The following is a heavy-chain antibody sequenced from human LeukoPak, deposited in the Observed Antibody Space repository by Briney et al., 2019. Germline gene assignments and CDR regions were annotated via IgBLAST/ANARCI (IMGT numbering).Heavy chain of an antibody. V-gene: IGHV3-64D*06. CDR1: GFTFSSYA. CDR3: VKDPTYYYGSGSSYFDY. CDR2: ISSNGGST. J-gene: IGHJ4*02. Sequence: GGSLRLSCSASGFTFSSYAMHWVRQAPGKGLEYVSAISSNGGSTYYADSVKGRFTISRDNSKNTLYLQMSSLRAEDTAVYYCVKDPTYYYGSGSSYFDYWGQGPLVTVSS. D-gene: IGHD3-10*01.